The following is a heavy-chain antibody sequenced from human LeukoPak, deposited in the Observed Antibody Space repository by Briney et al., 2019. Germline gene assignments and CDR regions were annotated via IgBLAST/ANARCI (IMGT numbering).Heavy chain of an antibody. V-gene: IGHV3-23*01. J-gene: IGHJ4*02. Sequence: PGGSLRLSCAASGFTFSSYAMSWVRQAPGKGLEWVSAISGSGGSTYYADSVKGRFTISRDNSKNTLYLQMNSLRAEDTAVYYCARDQVGERVFDYWGQGTLVTVSS. CDR1: GFTFSSYA. D-gene: IGHD3-16*01. CDR2: ISGSGGST. CDR3: ARDQVGERVFDY.